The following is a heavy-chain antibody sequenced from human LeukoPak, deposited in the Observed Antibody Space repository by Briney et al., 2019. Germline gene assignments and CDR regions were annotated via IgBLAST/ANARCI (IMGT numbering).Heavy chain of an antibody. J-gene: IGHJ4*02. CDR2: ISGSGGST. CDR1: GFTFSSYA. V-gene: IGHV3-23*01. Sequence: PGGPLRLSCAASGFTFSSYAMSWVRKAPGKGLEWLSAISGSGGSTYNVYSVKGRFTISRDNSKNTLYLQMNSPTAEDTAVYYCAKGGSWGQGTLVTVSS. CDR3: AKGGS. D-gene: IGHD5-12*01.